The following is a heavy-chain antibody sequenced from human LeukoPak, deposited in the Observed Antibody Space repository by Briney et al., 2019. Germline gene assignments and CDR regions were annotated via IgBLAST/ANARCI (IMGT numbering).Heavy chain of an antibody. Sequence: RPSETLSLTCTVSGSADSISRYYLNWIRQPSGKGLEWIGRIYVNGATKYSPSFNSRVTMSLGKSRNQFSLNLRSVTAADTAVYYCARDYVTGAGVLSWGPKPSRYSGLDVWGQGATVIV. D-gene: IGHD7-27*01. CDR2: IYVNGAT. J-gene: IGHJ6*02. V-gene: IGHV4-4*07. CDR1: GSADSISRYY. CDR3: ARDYVTGAGVLSWGPKPSRYSGLDV.